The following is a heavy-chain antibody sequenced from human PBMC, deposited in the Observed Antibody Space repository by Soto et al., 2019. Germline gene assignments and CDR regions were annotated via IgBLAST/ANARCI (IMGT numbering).Heavy chain of an antibody. V-gene: IGHV4-34*01. CDR2: INHSGST. J-gene: IGHJ5*02. CDR3: ARVGRLMITFGGVIPRAWFDP. D-gene: IGHD3-16*02. Sequence: SETLSLTCAVYGGSFSGYYWSWIRQPPGKGLEWIGEINHSGSTNYNPSLKSRVTISVDTSKNQFSLKLSSVTAADTAVYYCARVGRLMITFGGVIPRAWFDPWGQGTLVTVSS. CDR1: GGSFSGYY.